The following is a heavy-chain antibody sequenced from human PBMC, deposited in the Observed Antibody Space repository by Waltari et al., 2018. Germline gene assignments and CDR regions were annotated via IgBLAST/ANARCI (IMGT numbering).Heavy chain of an antibody. CDR1: GGSISSSSYY. CDR3: ARLDVVGATGVVDY. J-gene: IGHJ4*02. V-gene: IGHV4-39*01. D-gene: IGHD1-26*01. CDR2: IYYSGST. Sequence: QLQLQESGPGLVKPSETLSLTCTVSGGSISSSSYYWGWIRQPPGKGLEWIGIIYYSGSTYYNPSLKSRVTISVDTSKNQFSLKLSSVTAADTAVYYCARLDVVGATGVVDYWGQGTLVTVSS.